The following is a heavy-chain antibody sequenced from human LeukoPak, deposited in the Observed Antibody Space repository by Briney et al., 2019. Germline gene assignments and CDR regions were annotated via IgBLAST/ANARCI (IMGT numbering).Heavy chain of an antibody. CDR1: GFTFSSYD. V-gene: IGHV3-13*01. J-gene: IGHJ4*02. CDR3: ARGFYGSGSYYNWDNLFDY. D-gene: IGHD3-10*01. CDR2: IGTAGDT. Sequence: GGSLRLSCAASGFTFSSYDMHWVRQATGKGLEWVSAIGTAGDTYYPGSVKGRFTISRENAKNSLYLQMNSLRAGDTAVYYCARGFYGSGSYYNWDNLFDYWGQGTLVTVSS.